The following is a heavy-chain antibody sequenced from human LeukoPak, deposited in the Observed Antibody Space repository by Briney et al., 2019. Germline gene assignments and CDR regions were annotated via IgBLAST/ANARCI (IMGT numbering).Heavy chain of an antibody. V-gene: IGHV1-69*06. Sequence: ASVKVSCKASGVTFSNFAISWVRQAPGQGLEWMGGIIPIFGTSNYAQKFQGRVTITADKSTTTVYMELSSLRSEDTAVYYCARGRNYYDSSGYYYEGDAFDIWGQGTMVTVSS. J-gene: IGHJ3*02. CDR1: GVTFSNFA. CDR2: IIPIFGTS. CDR3: ARGRNYYDSSGYYYEGDAFDI. D-gene: IGHD3-22*01.